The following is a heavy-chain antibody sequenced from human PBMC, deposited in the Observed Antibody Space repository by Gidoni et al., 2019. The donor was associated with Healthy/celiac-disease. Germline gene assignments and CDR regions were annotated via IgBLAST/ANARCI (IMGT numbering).Heavy chain of an antibody. CDR3: ARDKYSSSSTSRNWFDP. Sequence: EVQLVESGGGLVKPGGSLRLSCAASGFTFSSYSMNWVRQAPGKGLEWVSSISSSSSYIYYADSVKGRFTISRDNAKNSLYLQMNSLRAEDTAVYYCARDKYSSSSTSRNWFDPWGQGTLVTVSS. CDR2: ISSSSSYI. D-gene: IGHD6-6*01. CDR1: GFTFSSYS. V-gene: IGHV3-21*01. J-gene: IGHJ5*02.